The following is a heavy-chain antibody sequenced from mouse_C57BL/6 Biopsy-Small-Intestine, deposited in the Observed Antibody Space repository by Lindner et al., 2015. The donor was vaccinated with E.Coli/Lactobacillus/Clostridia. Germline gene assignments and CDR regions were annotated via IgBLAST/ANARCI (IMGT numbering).Heavy chain of an antibody. Sequence: VQLQESGAELVRPGASVKLSCTASGFNIKDDYMHWVKQRPEQGLEWIGRIDPANGYTKFVPKFQDKATITADTSSNTAYLHLSSLTSEDTAVYYCARRKMETFYYYDGSYLDYWGQGTSVTVSS. J-gene: IGHJ4*01. V-gene: IGHV14-3*02. D-gene: IGHD1-1*01. CDR3: ARRKMETFYYYDGSYLDY. CDR1: GFNIKDDY. CDR2: IDPANGYT.